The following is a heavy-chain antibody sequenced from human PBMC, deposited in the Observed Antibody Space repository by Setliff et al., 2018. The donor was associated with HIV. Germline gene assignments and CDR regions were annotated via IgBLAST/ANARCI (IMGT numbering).Heavy chain of an antibody. CDR3: ARAPPGIQNDAFDV. CDR1: GASVNYNT. Sequence: PSETLSLTCSVSGASVNYNTWSWIRQPPGKGLEWIGYIYYSGSTNYNPSLKSRVTISVDTSKNQFSLRLTSVTAADTAVYYCARAPPGIQNDAFDVWGQGTMVTVSS. J-gene: IGHJ3*01. V-gene: IGHV4-59*08. CDR2: IYYSGST.